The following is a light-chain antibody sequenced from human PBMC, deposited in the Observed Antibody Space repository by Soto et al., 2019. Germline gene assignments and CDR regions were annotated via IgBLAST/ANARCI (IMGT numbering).Light chain of an antibody. CDR1: QSISNY. V-gene: IGKV1-39*01. CDR3: LHSYSMPFS. CDR2: AAS. J-gene: IGKJ3*01. Sequence: DIQMTQSPSSLSASVGVSVTITCRASQSISNYLNWYQQKPGKAPKLLIYAASSLQSGVPSRFSGSGSGTDFTLTISSLQPEDFATYYCLHSYSMPFSFGPGTTVDIK.